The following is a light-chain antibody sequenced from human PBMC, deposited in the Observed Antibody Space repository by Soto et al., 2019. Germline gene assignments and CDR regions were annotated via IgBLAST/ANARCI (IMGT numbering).Light chain of an antibody. V-gene: IGKV3-20*01. Sequence: IVLTQSPGTLSLSPGERATLSCRASQSVSSSYLAWYQQKPGQAPSLLIYGASSRATGIPERFSGSGSGTDFTLTISRLEPEDFAVYYCHQYGSSPRTFGQGTKVDIK. CDR1: QSVSSSY. CDR3: HQYGSSPRT. CDR2: GAS. J-gene: IGKJ1*01.